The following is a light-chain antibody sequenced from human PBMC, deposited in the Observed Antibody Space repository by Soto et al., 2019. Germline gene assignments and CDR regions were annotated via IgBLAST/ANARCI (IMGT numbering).Light chain of an antibody. CDR2: NNN. J-gene: IGLJ3*02. Sequence: QSVLTQPLSASATPGQRVTISCSGSSSNIGGNTVSWYQQVPGTAPRLLIYNNNQRPPGVPDRFSASKSGTSASLAISGLQSEDEAEYSCAVWDDSLSGLVFGGGTQLTVL. CDR1: SSNIGGNT. V-gene: IGLV1-44*01. CDR3: AVWDDSLSGLV.